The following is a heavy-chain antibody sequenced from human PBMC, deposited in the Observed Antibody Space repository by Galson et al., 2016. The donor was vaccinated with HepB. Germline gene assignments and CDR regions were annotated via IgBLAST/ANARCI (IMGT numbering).Heavy chain of an antibody. Sequence: ETLSLTCAVSGDSISRDTWWSWVRQPPRKGLEWIGEIYHTGSTNYDPSVKNRVTISLDKSRNQFSLRLTSVTATDTAVYYCVGGKLASGWPYWGQGNLVRVSS. J-gene: IGHJ4*02. CDR2: IYHTGST. CDR1: GDSISRDTW. D-gene: IGHD4-23*01. CDR3: VGGKLASGWPY. V-gene: IGHV4-4*02.